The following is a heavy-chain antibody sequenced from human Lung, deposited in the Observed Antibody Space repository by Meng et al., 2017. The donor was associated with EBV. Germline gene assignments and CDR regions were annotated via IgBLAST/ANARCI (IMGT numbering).Heavy chain of an antibody. J-gene: IGHJ4*02. CDR2: IYTSGST. V-gene: IGHV4-4*07. Sequence: HVQLQDPRPGLVKPPAPLSLPCTVSGGSISSYYWSWIRQPAGKGLEWIGRIYTSGSTNYNPSLKSRVTMSVDTSKNQFSLKLSSVTAADTAVYYCARDPGLGYSGYDGILGYWGQGTLVTVSS. D-gene: IGHD5-12*01. CDR1: GGSISSYY. CDR3: ARDPGLGYSGYDGILGY.